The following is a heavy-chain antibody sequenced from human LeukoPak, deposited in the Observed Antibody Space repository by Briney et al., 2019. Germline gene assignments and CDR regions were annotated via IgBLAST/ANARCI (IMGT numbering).Heavy chain of an antibody. CDR2: INTDGSSA. D-gene: IGHD5-18*01. Sequence: GGSLRLSCTASGFTFSSYTMHWVRQAPGKGLVWVSRINTDGSSAWYADSVKGRFTISRDNAKNTLYLQMNSLRAEDTALYYCAREMDIAMVFDYWGQGTMVTVSS. J-gene: IGHJ4*02. V-gene: IGHV3-74*01. CDR3: AREMDIAMVFDY. CDR1: GFTFSSYT.